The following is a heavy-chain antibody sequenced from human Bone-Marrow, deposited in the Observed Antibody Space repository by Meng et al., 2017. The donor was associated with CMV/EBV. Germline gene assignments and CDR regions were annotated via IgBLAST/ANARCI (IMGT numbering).Heavy chain of an antibody. D-gene: IGHD2-8*01. CDR1: GFTFSSYA. CDR3: ARGTNGFDY. V-gene: IGHV3-23*03. J-gene: IGHJ4*02. CDR2: IYSGGSST. Sequence: GESLKISCAASGFTFSSYAMSWVRQAPGKGLEWVSVIYSGGSSTYYADSVKGRFTISRDNSKNTLYLQMNSLRAEDTAVYYCARGTNGFDYWGQGTLVTVSS.